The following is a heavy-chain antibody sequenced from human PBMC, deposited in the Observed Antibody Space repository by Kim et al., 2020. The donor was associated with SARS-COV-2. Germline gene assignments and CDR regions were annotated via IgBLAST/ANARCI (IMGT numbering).Heavy chain of an antibody. CDR1: GFTFSTHW. CDR2: IKTDGSEK. Sequence: GGSLRLSCAASGFTFSTHWMNWIRQAPGKGLEWVANIKTDGSEKYYVDSVKGRFTISRDNAKNSLYLQMNSLRADDTAVYYCGRGLDICGLGTTVTVS. V-gene: IGHV3-7*01. CDR3: GRGLDI. J-gene: IGHJ6*02.